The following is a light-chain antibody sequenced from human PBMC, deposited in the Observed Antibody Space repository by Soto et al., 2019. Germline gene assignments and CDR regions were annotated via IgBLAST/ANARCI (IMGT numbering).Light chain of an antibody. J-gene: IGKJ5*01. Sequence: AIQLTQSPSSLSASVGDRVTITCRASQGISSDLAWYQQKPGKPPKLLIYDASSLESGVPSRFSGSGSGTDFTLTISSLQAEDFATYYCQQFNSYPITFGQGTRLEIK. V-gene: IGKV1-13*02. CDR2: DAS. CDR1: QGISSD. CDR3: QQFNSYPIT.